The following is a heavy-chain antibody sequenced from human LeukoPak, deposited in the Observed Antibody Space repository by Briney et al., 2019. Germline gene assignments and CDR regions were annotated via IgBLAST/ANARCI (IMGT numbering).Heavy chain of an antibody. V-gene: IGHV4-59*01. J-gene: IGHJ6*03. CDR3: ARGYYGDYEGPEYMDV. CDR1: GGSISSYY. Sequence: SETLSLTCTVSGGSISSYYWSWIRQPPGKGLEWIGYIYYSGSTNYNPSLKSRVTISVDTSKNQFSLKLSSVTAADTAVYYCARGYYGDYEGPEYMDVWGKGTTVTISS. D-gene: IGHD4-17*01. CDR2: IYYSGST.